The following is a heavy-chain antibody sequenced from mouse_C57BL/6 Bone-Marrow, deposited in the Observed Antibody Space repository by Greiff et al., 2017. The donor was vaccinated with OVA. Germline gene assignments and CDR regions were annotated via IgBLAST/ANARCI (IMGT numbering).Heavy chain of an antibody. CDR2: IYPGDGDT. CDR3: ASGYYSNSYAMDY. J-gene: IGHJ4*01. D-gene: IGHD2-5*01. CDR1: GYAFSSSW. V-gene: IGHV1-82*01. Sequence: VKLMESGPELVKPGASVKISCKASGYAFSSSWMNWVKQRPGKGLEWIGRIYPGDGDTNYNGKFKGKATLTADKSSSTAYMQLSSLTSEDSAVYFCASGYYSNSYAMDYWGQGTSVTVSS.